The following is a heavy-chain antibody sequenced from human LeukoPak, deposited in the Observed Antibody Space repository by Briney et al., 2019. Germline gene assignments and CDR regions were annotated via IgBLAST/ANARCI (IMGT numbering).Heavy chain of an antibody. CDR3: ASPMTLVLRGLAGIDAFNI. Sequence: SETLSLTCAVYGGSFSGYYWSWIRQPPGKGLEWIGEINHSGSTNYNPSLKSRVTMSLDRSKNQFSLNLSSATAADTAVYYCASPMTLVLRGLAGIDAFNIWGQGTMVTVSS. V-gene: IGHV4-34*01. D-gene: IGHD3-22*01. CDR2: INHSGST. CDR1: GGSFSGYY. J-gene: IGHJ3*02.